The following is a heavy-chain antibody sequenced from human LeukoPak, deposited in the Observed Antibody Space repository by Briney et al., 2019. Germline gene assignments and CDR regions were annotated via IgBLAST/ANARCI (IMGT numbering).Heavy chain of an antibody. CDR3: ARDRQFRLHDP. CDR1: GFTFTDYY. V-gene: IGHV3-11*01. D-gene: IGHD3-16*01. J-gene: IGHJ5*02. CDR2: ISTSGDTV. Sequence: GGSLRLSCTASGFTFTDYYMTWIRQAPGKGLEWLSYISTSGDTVSYADSVKGRFTISRDNAKNTLYLQIASLRAEDTAIYFCARDRQFRLHDPWGQGILVTVSS.